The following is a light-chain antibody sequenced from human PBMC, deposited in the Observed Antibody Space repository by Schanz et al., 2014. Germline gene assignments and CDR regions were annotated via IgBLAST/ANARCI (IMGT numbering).Light chain of an antibody. CDR1: SSDVGSYDY. J-gene: IGLJ2*01. CDR2: NVN. Sequence: SALIQPPSVSGSPGQSVTISCTGTSSDVGSYDYVSWFQQHPGTVPKPMIYNVNTQTSGIPDRFSGSKSGNTASMTISGLQAEDEAVYFCSSYAGNNDFGVFGGGTKLTVL. V-gene: IGLV2-8*01. CDR3: SSYAGNNDFGV.